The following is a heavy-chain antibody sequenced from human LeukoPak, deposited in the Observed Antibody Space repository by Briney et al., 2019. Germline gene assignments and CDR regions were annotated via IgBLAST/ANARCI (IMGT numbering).Heavy chain of an antibody. CDR3: ARGVDTDYFDY. Sequence: ASVKVSCKASGYTFTGYYMHWVRQAPGQGLEWMGWINPNSGGTKYAQKFQDRVTMTRDTSISTAYMELSRLRSDDTAVYYCARGVDTDYFDYWGQGTLATVSS. D-gene: IGHD2-2*02. CDR2: INPNSGGT. V-gene: IGHV1-2*02. CDR1: GYTFTGYY. J-gene: IGHJ4*02.